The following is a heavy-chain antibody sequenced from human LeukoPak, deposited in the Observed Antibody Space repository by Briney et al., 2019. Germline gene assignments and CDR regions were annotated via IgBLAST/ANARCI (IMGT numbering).Heavy chain of an antibody. J-gene: IGHJ4*02. CDR2: ISNGGSNK. Sequence: PGGSLRLSCAASGFTFSSYGMHWVRQAPGKGLEWVAFISNGGSNKYYADSVRGRFTISRDNSKNTLYLQMNSLRAEDTAVYYCSKAHISTSGQFDSWGQGTLVTVSS. CDR1: GFTFSSYG. V-gene: IGHV3-30*02. CDR3: SKAHISTSGQFDS. D-gene: IGHD3-3*02.